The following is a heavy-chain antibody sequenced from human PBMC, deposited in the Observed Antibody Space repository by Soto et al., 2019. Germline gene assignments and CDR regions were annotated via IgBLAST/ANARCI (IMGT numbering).Heavy chain of an antibody. CDR1: GFTFSSYD. Sequence: GGSLRLSCAASGFTFSSYDMHWVRQATGKGLEWVSAIGTAGDTYYPGSVKGRFTISRENAKNSLYLQMNSLRAGDTAVYYCARGGYCSGGSCYYYYGTDVRGPGPTVTVSS. J-gene: IGHJ6*02. D-gene: IGHD2-15*01. CDR2: IGTAGDT. V-gene: IGHV3-13*01. CDR3: ARGGYCSGGSCYYYYGTDV.